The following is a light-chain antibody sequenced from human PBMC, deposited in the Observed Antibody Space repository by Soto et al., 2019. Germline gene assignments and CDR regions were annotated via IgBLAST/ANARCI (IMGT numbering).Light chain of an antibody. V-gene: IGKV3-11*01. CDR1: QSVSSY. CDR3: QQYNSWPIT. J-gene: IGKJ5*01. Sequence: EIVLTQSPATLSLSPGERATLYCRASQSVSSYLAWYQQKPGQAPRLLIYDTSDRATGIPVRFSGSGSGTEFTLTISSLQSEDFAVYYCQQYNSWPITFGQGTRLEIK. CDR2: DTS.